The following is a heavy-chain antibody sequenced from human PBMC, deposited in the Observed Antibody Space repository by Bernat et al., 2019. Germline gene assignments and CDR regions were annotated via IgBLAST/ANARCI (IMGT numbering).Heavy chain of an antibody. J-gene: IGHJ6*02. Sequence: EVQLLESGGGLVQPGGSLRLSCAASGFTLSTYAMSWVRQAPGKGLEWVSAISGSGTSTYYADSVKGRFTISRDNSNNTVYLQMNSLRAEDTAVFYCAREGQLPYYYSGMDVWGQGTTVTVSS. CDR1: GFTLSTYA. V-gene: IGHV3-23*01. D-gene: IGHD2-2*01. CDR2: ISGSGTST. CDR3: AREGQLPYYYSGMDV.